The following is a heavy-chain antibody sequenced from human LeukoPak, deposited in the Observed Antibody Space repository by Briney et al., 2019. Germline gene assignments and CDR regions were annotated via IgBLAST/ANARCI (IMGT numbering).Heavy chain of an antibody. Sequence: SETLSLTCTVSGGSISSGSYYWSWIRQPAGKGLEWIGRIYTSGSTNYNPSLKSRVTISVDTSKNQFSLKLSSVTAADTAVYYCARQGMSSGWYEGWDFQHWGQGTLVTVSS. V-gene: IGHV4-61*02. CDR1: GGSISSGSYY. D-gene: IGHD6-19*01. J-gene: IGHJ1*01. CDR3: ARQGMSSGWYEGWDFQH. CDR2: IYTSGST.